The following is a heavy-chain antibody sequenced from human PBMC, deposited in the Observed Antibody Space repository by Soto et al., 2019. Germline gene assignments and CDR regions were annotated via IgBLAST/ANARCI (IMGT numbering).Heavy chain of an antibody. J-gene: IGHJ4*02. V-gene: IGHV1-69*06. D-gene: IGHD6-13*01. Sequence: SVKVSCKASGGTFSSYSISWVRQAPGQGLEWMGGIIPIFGTANYAQKFQGRVTITADKSTSTAYMELSSLRSEDTAVYYCASHKYSSSWYELDYWGQGTLVTVSS. CDR1: GGTFSSYS. CDR2: IIPIFGTA. CDR3: ASHKYSSSWYELDY.